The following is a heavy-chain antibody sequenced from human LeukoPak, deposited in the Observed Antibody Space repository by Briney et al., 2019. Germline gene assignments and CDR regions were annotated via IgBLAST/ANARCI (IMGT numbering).Heavy chain of an antibody. CDR2: IYYNGRT. D-gene: IGHD2-2*01. CDR3: ARGEDFSSTSCYGHRFAR. J-gene: IGHJ5*02. V-gene: IGHV4-59*01. Sequence: SETLSLTCPVSGASISNYYWSWVRQPPGKGLEWIGYIYYNGRTNYNPSLKSRVTISLDTSKNQFSLKLSSVTAADTAVYYFARGEDFSSTSCYGHRFARSGQGILVTVSS. CDR1: GASISNYY.